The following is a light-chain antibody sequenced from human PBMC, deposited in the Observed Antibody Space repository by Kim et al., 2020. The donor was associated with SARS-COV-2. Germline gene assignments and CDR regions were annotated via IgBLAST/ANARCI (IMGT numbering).Light chain of an antibody. V-gene: IGKV3D-7*01. J-gene: IGKJ4*01. CDR2: GAS. CDR1: QSVSSSY. Sequence: PGERVTLSCRASQSVSSSYLTWYQQKPGQAPRLLIYGASTRATGIPARFSGSGSGTDFTLTISSLQPEDFAVYYCQQDYNLPPFLFGGGTKVDIK. CDR3: QQDYNLPPFL.